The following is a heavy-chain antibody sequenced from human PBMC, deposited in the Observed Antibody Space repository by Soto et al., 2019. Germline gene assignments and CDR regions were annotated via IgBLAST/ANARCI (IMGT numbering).Heavy chain of an antibody. Sequence: ASVKVCCRASGYTFTSYGVSWGRQAPGQGLEWMGWISTYNGNTNYAQKLQGRVTMTTDTSTSTAYMELRSLRSDDTAVYYCASYRYYYGMDVWGQGTTVTVSS. CDR3: ASYRYYYGMDV. V-gene: IGHV1-18*04. CDR2: ISTYNGNT. CDR1: GYTFTSYG. J-gene: IGHJ6*02.